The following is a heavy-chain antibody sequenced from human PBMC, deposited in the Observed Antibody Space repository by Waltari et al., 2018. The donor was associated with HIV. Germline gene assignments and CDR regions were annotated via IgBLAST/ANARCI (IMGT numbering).Heavy chain of an antibody. Sequence: EVQLVASGGGLVKPGRTMSLTCIAPGVPLTTHSIYGAGQGPGKGLEWVSFISSSSSYIYYADSVKGRFTISRDNAKNSLYLQMNSMRAEDTAVYYCARGKYYYHSSGYYENLPFDYWGQGTLVTVSS. V-gene: IGHV3-21*01. CDR3: ARGKYYYHSSGYYENLPFDY. D-gene: IGHD3-22*01. J-gene: IGHJ4*02. CDR1: GVPLTTHS. CDR2: ISSSSSYI.